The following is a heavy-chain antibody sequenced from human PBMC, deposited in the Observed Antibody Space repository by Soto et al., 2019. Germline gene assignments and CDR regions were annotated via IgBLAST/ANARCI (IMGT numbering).Heavy chain of an antibody. J-gene: IGHJ5*01. CDR2: IYWNDDM. D-gene: IGHD4-17*01. Sequence: QITLKESGPTLVKPTQTLTLTCTFSGFSLTTIGVGVGWIRQPPGKALEWLALIYWNDDMRYSPSLRSRLTITKDTSKNLVVLTMTNMDPVDTATYYCARSPGGQMYGDFFGSWGQGILVTVSS. CDR1: GFSLTTIGVG. CDR3: ARSPGGQMYGDFFGS. V-gene: IGHV2-5*01.